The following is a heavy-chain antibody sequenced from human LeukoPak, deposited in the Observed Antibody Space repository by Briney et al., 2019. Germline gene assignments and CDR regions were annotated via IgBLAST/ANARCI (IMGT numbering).Heavy chain of an antibody. CDR1: GGTFSSYA. J-gene: IGHJ5*02. D-gene: IGHD2-2*01. V-gene: IGHV1-69*01. CDR2: IIPIFGTA. CDR3: AGTDIVVGRRGWFDP. Sequence: SVKVSCKASGGTFSSYAISWVRQAPGQGLGWMGGIIPIFGTANYAQKFQGRVTITADESTSTAYMELSSLRSEDTAVYYCAGTDIVVGRRGWFDPWGQGTLVTVSS.